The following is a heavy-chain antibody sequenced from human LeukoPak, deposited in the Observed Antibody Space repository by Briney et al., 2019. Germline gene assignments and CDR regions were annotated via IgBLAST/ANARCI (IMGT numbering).Heavy chain of an antibody. CDR3: ARTSRRRERQYGAFDI. D-gene: IGHD1-26*01. Sequence: SETLSLTCTVSGASISSYYWIWIRQPQGKGLEWIGHIYYDGSTSYNPSLKSRVTISVDTSKNQFSLNLSSVTAADTAVYYCARTSRRRERQYGAFDIWGQGTMVTVSS. CDR2: IYYDGST. J-gene: IGHJ3*02. V-gene: IGHV4-59*01. CDR1: GASISSYY.